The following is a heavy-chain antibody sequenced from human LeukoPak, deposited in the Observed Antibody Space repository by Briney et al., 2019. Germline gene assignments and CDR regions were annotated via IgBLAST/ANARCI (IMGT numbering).Heavy chain of an antibody. V-gene: IGHV1-2*02. Sequence: ASGKVSCKASGYTFTGYYMHWVRQAPGQGLEWMGWINPNSGGTNYAQKFQGRVTMTRDTSISTAYMELSRLRSDDTAVYYCARGGNWNSASYPRPPDYWGQGTLVTVSS. J-gene: IGHJ4*02. CDR2: INPNSGGT. CDR3: ARGGNWNSASYPRPPDY. D-gene: IGHD1-7*01. CDR1: GYTFTGYY.